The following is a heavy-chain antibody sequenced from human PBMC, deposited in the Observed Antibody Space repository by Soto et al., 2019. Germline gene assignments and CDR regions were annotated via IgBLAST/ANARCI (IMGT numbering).Heavy chain of an antibody. V-gene: IGHV4-31*03. D-gene: IGHD2-15*01. CDR3: ARTCSGGSCLFDY. CDR1: GGSISSGGYY. CDR2: IYYSGST. Sequence: SETLSLTCTVSGGSISSGGYYWSWIRQHQGKGLEWIGHIYYSGSTYYNPSLKSRVTISVDTSTNQFSLKLSSVTAADTAVYYCARTCSGGSCLFDYWGQGTLVTVSS. J-gene: IGHJ4*02.